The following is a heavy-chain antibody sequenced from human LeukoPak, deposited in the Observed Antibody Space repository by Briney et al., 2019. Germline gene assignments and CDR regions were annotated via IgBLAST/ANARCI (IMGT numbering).Heavy chain of an antibody. CDR3: TRLGTPDAFDI. Sequence: ASVKVSCKASGGTFSSYAISWVRQAPGQGLEWMGRIIPIFGTANYAQKFQGRVTITTDESTSTAYMELNSLKTEDTAVYYCTRLGTPDAFDIWGQGTMVTVSS. V-gene: IGHV1-69*05. CDR1: GGTFSSYA. CDR2: IIPIFGTA. J-gene: IGHJ3*02.